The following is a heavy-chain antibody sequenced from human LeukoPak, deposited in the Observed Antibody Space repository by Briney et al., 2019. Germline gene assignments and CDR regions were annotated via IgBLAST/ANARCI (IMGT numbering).Heavy chain of an antibody. V-gene: IGHV4-59*12. J-gene: IGHJ6*02. Sequence: SETLSLTCTVSGGSISSYYWSWIRQPPGKGLEWTGYIYYSGSTYYNPSLKSRVTISVDTSKNQFSLKLSSVTAADTAVYYCARDPGGFYGMDVWGQGTTVTVSS. CDR3: ARDPGGFYGMDV. CDR1: GGSISSYY. D-gene: IGHD2-15*01. CDR2: IYYSGST.